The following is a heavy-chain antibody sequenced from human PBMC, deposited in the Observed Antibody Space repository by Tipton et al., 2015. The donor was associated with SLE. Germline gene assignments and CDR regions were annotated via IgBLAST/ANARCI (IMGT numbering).Heavy chain of an antibody. J-gene: IGHJ3*01. CDR1: GGSISSHY. CDR3: ARSRGARVVVAPIGVYDL. V-gene: IGHV4-4*08. Sequence: TLSLTCTVSGGSISSHYWSWIRQPPGKGLEWIGHIYTSGRINYNPSLKSRVTVSVDTSKNQFSLKLTSVSAADTAVYYCARSRGARVVVAPIGVYDLWGQGTMVTVSS. D-gene: IGHD2-21*02. CDR2: IYTSGRI.